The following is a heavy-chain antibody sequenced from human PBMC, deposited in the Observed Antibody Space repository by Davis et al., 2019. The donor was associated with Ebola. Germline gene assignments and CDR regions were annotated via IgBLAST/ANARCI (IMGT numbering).Heavy chain of an antibody. J-gene: IGHJ4*02. Sequence: PSETLSLTCTVSGGSVSSGSYYWSWIRQPPGKGLEWIGYIYYSGRTNYNPSLKSRVTISVDTSKKQFSLKLTSVTAADTAVYYCARGHYSNYGGSCGYWGQGTLVTVSS. D-gene: IGHD4-11*01. CDR1: GGSVSSGSYY. V-gene: IGHV4-61*01. CDR3: ARGHYSNYGGSCGY. CDR2: IYYSGRT.